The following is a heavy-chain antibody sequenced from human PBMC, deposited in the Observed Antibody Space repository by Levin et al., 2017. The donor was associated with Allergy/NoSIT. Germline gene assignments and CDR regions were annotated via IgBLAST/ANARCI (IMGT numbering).Heavy chain of an antibody. CDR3: ARDRSLAS. Sequence: GASVKVSCAASGFIFSNYWMTWVRQAPGKGLEWVANIKQDGSDKYYVDSVRGRFTISRDNAKNSLSLQMNSLRAEDTAVYYCARDRSLASWGQGTLVTVSS. V-gene: IGHV3-7*01. CDR1: GFIFSNYW. J-gene: IGHJ5*02. CDR2: IKQDGSDK. D-gene: IGHD3-16*01.